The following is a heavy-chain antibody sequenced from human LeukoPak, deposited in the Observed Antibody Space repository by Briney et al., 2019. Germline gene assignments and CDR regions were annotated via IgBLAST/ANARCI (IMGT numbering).Heavy chain of an antibody. CDR2: IIPIFGTA. Sequence: SVKVSCKASGGTFTSYAISWVRQAPGQGLEWMGGIIPIFGTANYAQKFQGRVTITTDESTSTAYMELSSLRSEDTAVYSCASGDYDILTGYHHYPMGYWGQGTLVTVSS. CDR3: ASGDYDILTGYHHYPMGY. CDR1: GGTFTSYA. D-gene: IGHD3-9*01. V-gene: IGHV1-69*05. J-gene: IGHJ4*02.